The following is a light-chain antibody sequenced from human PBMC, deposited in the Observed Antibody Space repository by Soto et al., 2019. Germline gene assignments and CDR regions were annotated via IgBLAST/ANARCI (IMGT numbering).Light chain of an antibody. CDR3: QQYDSSPRT. J-gene: IGKJ1*01. Sequence: DIEMTQAPGTLSLSPGESAPLSCRASQSVSISYLAWYQQKPGQAPRLLIYGASSRATGIPDRFSGSGSGTDFTLTISRLEPEEFAVYYCQQYDSSPRTFGQGTKVDIK. V-gene: IGKV3-20*01. CDR1: QSVSISY. CDR2: GAS.